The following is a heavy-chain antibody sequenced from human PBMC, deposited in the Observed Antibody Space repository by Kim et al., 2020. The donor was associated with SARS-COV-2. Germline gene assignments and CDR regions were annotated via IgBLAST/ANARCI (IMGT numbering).Heavy chain of an antibody. CDR2: INPSGGST. CDR3: ARVLRFLEWLPGYYYYGMDV. CDR1: GYTFTSYY. V-gene: IGHV1-46*01. D-gene: IGHD3-3*01. Sequence: ASVKVSCKASGYTFTSYYMHWVRQAPGQGLEWMGIINPSGGSTSYAQKFQGRVTMTRDTSTSTVYMELSSLRSEDTAVYYCARVLRFLEWLPGYYYYGMDVWGQGTTVTVSS. J-gene: IGHJ6*02.